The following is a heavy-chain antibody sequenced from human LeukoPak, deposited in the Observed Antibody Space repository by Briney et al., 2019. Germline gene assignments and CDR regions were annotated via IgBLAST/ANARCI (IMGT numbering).Heavy chain of an antibody. D-gene: IGHD5-18*01. V-gene: IGHV3-48*04. Sequence: GGSLRLSCVASGFTFSSYSMNWVRQAPGKGLEWISYISGSGSIIYYSDSVKGRFTISRDNAKNSVSLQMNSLRVEDTAVYYCARTMRGYSFVDFWGQGTLIAVSS. J-gene: IGHJ4*02. CDR1: GFTFSSYS. CDR3: ARTMRGYSFVDF. CDR2: ISGSGSII.